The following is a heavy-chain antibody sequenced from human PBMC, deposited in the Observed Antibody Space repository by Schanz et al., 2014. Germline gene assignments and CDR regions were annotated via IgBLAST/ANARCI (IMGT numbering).Heavy chain of an antibody. D-gene: IGHD3-22*01. CDR1: GFTFNNYG. CDR3: AKDHFGHYDSSGCSDCYYYGMDV. Sequence: QAQLVESGGGVVQPGRSLRLSCAASGFTFNNYGMHWVRQAPGKGLEWVALIYYDGSDKYYADFVEGRFTISRDNSQNTLCLQVNSLRAEDTAVYYCAKDHFGHYDSSGCSDCYYYGMDVWGQGTTVTVSS. J-gene: IGHJ6*02. V-gene: IGHV3-30*18. CDR2: IYYDGSDK.